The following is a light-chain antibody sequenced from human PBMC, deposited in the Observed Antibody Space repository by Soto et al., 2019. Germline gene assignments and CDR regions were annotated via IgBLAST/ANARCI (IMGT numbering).Light chain of an antibody. CDR2: GAS. Sequence: ESVLTQSPGTLSLSPGERASLSCRASQSVSSNYLAWYQQKPGQAPRLLIYGASTRATGIPDRFSGRGSGTDFTLTISRLESEDSAVYYCQQYGSSPTWTFGQGTKVEIK. J-gene: IGKJ1*01. CDR1: QSVSSNY. CDR3: QQYGSSPTWT. V-gene: IGKV3-20*01.